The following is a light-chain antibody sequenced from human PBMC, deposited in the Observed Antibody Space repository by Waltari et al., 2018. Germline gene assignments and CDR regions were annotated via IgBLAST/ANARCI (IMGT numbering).Light chain of an antibody. CDR3: SSYTSSSTLYV. Sequence: QSALTQPASVSGSPGQSITISCTGTSSDVGFYNYVSWYQQHPGKAPKLMIYDVRNRPSGVSNRFSGSKSGNTASLTTSGLQAEDEADYYCSSYTSSSTLYVFGTGTKVTVL. V-gene: IGLV2-14*03. J-gene: IGLJ1*01. CDR1: SSDVGFYNY. CDR2: DVR.